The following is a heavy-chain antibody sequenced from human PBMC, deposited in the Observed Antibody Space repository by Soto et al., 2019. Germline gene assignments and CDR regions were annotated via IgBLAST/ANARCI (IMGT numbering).Heavy chain of an antibody. V-gene: IGHV4-34*01. J-gene: IGHJ4*02. CDR1: GGSFSGYY. CDR3: ARDLGRPGYYDSSGYSDY. D-gene: IGHD3-22*01. CDR2: INHSGST. Sequence: SETLSLTCAVYGGSFSGYYWSWIRQPPGKGLEWIGEINHSGSTNYNPSLKSRVTISVDTSKNQFSLKLSSVTAADTAVYYCARDLGRPGYYDSSGYSDYWGQGTLVTVSS.